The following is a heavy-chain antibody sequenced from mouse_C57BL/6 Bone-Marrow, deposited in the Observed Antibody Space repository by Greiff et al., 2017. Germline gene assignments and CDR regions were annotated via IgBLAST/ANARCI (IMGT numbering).Heavy chain of an antibody. Sequence: EVQGVESGGGLVKPGGSLKLSCAASGFTFSDYGMHWVRQAPEKGLEWVAYLSSGSSTIYYADTVKGRFTISRDNAQNTLFLQMTSRRSEDTAKYYCARPATYGNYFFDAMDYWGQGTSVTVSS. J-gene: IGHJ4*01. V-gene: IGHV5-17*01. CDR2: LSSGSSTI. D-gene: IGHD2-1*01. CDR3: ARPATYGNYFFDAMDY. CDR1: GFTFSDYG.